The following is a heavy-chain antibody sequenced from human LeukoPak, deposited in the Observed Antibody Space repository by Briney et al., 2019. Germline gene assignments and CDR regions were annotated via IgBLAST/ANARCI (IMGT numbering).Heavy chain of an antibody. V-gene: IGHV3-30*18. D-gene: IGHD3/OR15-3a*01. J-gene: IGHJ3*02. CDR2: ILYDGSNK. CDR3: AKVGWTKTPHPHDAFDI. CDR1: GFTFSSYG. Sequence: GGSLRLSCAASGFTFSSYGMHWVRQAPGKGLEWVAVILYDGSNKYYADSVKGRFTISRDNSKNTLYLQMNSLRAEDTAVYYCAKVGWTKTPHPHDAFDIWGQGTMVTVSS.